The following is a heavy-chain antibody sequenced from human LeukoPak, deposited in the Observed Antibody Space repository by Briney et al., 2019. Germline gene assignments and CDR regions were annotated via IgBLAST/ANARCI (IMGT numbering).Heavy chain of an antibody. J-gene: IGHJ4*02. D-gene: IGHD2/OR15-2a*01. V-gene: IGHV3-74*01. CDR2: INSDGSWT. CDR3: VSFYETY. Sequence: GGSLRLSCAASGNYWMHWVRQVPGKGLVWVSHINSDGSWTSYADSVKGRFTISKDNAKNTVCLQMNSLRAEDTAVYYCVSFYETYWGRGTLVTVSS. CDR1: GNYW.